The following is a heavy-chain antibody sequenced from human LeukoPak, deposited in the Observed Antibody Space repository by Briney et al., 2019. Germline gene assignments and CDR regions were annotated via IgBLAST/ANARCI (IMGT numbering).Heavy chain of an antibody. Sequence: AGGSLRLSCAASRLTFSSYGMHWVRQAPGKGLEWVAVISFDGSNKYYADFVKGRFTISRDNAKNTLYLQMDSLRAEDTAVYYCARGYNNAFDIWGQGTMVTVSS. CDR1: RLTFSSYG. CDR2: ISFDGSNK. J-gene: IGHJ3*02. D-gene: IGHD1-1*01. V-gene: IGHV3-30*03. CDR3: ARGYNNAFDI.